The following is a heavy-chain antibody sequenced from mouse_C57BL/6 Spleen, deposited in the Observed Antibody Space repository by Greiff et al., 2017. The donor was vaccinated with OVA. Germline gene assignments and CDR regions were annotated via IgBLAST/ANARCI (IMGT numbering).Heavy chain of an antibody. V-gene: IGHV1-54*01. D-gene: IGHD1-1*01. CDR2: INPGSGGT. Sequence: VQLQQSGAELVRPGTSVKVSCKASGYAFTNYLIEWVKQRPGQGLEWIGVINPGSGGTNYNEKVKGKATLTADKSSSTDYMQLSSLTSEGSAVYYCARSTTVVAEGYFDVWGTGTTVTVSS. CDR1: GYAFTNYL. CDR3: ARSTTVVAEGYFDV. J-gene: IGHJ1*03.